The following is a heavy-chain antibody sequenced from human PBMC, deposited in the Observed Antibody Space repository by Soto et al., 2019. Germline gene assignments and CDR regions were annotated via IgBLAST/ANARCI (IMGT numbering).Heavy chain of an antibody. Sequence: GGSLRLSCAASGFTFSSYAMSWVRQAPGKGLEWVSGISAGGGNTYYADSVKGRFTISRDNSKNTVYLQMNSLRAEDTAVYYCARSTFGVVTPEYNYYYYMDVWGKGTTVTVSS. CDR1: GFTFSSYA. CDR2: ISAGGGNT. D-gene: IGHD3-3*02. J-gene: IGHJ6*03. V-gene: IGHV3-23*01. CDR3: ARSTFGVVTPEYNYYYYMDV.